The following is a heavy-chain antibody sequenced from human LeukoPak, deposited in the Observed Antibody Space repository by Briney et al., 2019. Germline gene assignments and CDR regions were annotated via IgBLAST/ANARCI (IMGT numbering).Heavy chain of an antibody. CDR3: AKDLPSRVTMIVVVTPDY. Sequence: GGSLRLSCAASGFTFSSYGMSWVRQAPGKGLEWVSAIGGSGGSTYYADSVKGRFTISRDNSKNTLYLQMNSLRAEDTAVYYCAKDLPSRVTMIVVVTPDYWGQGTLVTVSS. J-gene: IGHJ4*02. CDR2: IGGSGGST. V-gene: IGHV3-23*01. CDR1: GFTFSSYG. D-gene: IGHD3-22*01.